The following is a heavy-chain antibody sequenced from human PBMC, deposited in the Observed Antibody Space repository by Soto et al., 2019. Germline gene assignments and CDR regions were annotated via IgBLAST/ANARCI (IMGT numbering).Heavy chain of an antibody. J-gene: IGHJ6*02. CDR1: GGSISSGGYY. CDR3: ARAGPQGIYGMDV. V-gene: IGHV4-31*03. CDR2: IYYSGST. Sequence: SETLSLTCTVSGGSISSGGYYWSWIRQHPGKGLEWIGYIYYSGSTYYNPSLKSRVTISVDRSKNQFSLKLSSVTAADTAVYYCARAGPQGIYGMDVWGQGTTVTVSS.